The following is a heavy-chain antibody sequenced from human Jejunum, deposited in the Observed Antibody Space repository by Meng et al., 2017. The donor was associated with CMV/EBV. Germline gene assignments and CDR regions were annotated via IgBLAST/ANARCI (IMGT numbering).Heavy chain of an antibody. CDR2: IKQDGSEK. D-gene: IGHD6-25*01. CDR1: GLTFSTFW. Sequence: SCASSGLTFSTFWMSWFRQAPGKGLEWVAHIKQDGSEKYYVDSVKGRFTISRDNTENSLFLQMNTLRAEDTAVYYCATTSGLSYWGQGARVTVSS. V-gene: IGHV3-7*01. CDR3: ATTSGLSY. J-gene: IGHJ4*02.